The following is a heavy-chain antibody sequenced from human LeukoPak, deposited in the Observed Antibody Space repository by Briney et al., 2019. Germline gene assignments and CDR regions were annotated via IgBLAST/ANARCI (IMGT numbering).Heavy chain of an antibody. Sequence: ASVKVSCKVSGYTLTELSMHWVRQAPGKGLEWMGGFDPEDGETIYAQKFQGRVTMTEDTSTDTAYMELSSLRSEDTAVYYCARSAGYCSSTSCFNPWGQGTLVTVSS. V-gene: IGHV1-24*01. CDR3: ARSAGYCSSTSCFNP. CDR2: FDPEDGET. J-gene: IGHJ5*02. D-gene: IGHD2-2*01. CDR1: GYTLTELS.